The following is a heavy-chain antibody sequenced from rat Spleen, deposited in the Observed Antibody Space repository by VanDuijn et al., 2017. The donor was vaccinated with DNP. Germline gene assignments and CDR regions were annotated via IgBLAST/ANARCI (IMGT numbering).Heavy chain of an antibody. V-gene: IGHV5S13*01. D-gene: IGHD1-11*01. CDR1: GFTFSNSG. J-gene: IGHJ2*01. Sequence: EVQLMESGGGSVQPGRSLKLSCEASGFTFSNSGMAWVRQAPTKGLGWVASITNCGDNAYYRDSVKGRFTIYRDNAKSTLYLQMNILRSEDTATYYCGRHYGGYWGQGVMVTVSS. CDR3: GRHYGGY. CDR2: ITNCGDNA.